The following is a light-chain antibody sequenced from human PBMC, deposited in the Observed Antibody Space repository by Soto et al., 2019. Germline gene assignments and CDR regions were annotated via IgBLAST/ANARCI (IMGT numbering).Light chain of an antibody. CDR3: QSYDSSLSGLV. J-gene: IGLJ1*01. CDR2: GNS. Sequence: QSVLTQPPSVSGAPGQRVTISCTGSSSNIGAGYDVHWYQQLPGTAPKLLIYGNSNRPSGVTDRVSGSKSGTSSSLAITGFQAEDEADYYCQSYDSSLSGLVFGTGTKVTVL. V-gene: IGLV1-40*01. CDR1: SSNIGAGYD.